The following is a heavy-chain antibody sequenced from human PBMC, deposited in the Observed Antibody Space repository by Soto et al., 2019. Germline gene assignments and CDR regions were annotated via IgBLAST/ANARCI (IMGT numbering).Heavy chain of an antibody. CDR2: MSHSGGT. Sequence: QVQLQQWGAGLLKPSETLSLTCAVYGGFVSSGSYYWSWIRQPPGKGLEWIGEMSHSGGTHFNPSLKRPVNISVDTSKNQFSLKLSSVTAADTALYYCARVERGTATTVVDAFDIWGPGTLVTVSS. D-gene: IGHD1-1*01. V-gene: IGHV4-34*01. CDR1: GGFVSSGSYY. J-gene: IGHJ3*02. CDR3: ARVERGTATTVVDAFDI.